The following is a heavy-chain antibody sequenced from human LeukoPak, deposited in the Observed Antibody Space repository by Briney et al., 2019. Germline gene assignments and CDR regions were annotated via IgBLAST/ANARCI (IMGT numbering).Heavy chain of an antibody. CDR3: ASLVTKYGSGSYYFDY. Sequence: SETLSLTCTVSGGSISSYYWSWIRQPPGKGLEWIGYIYYSGSTNYNPSLKSRVTISVDTSKNQFSLKLSSVTAADTAVYYCASLVTKYGSGSYYFDYWGQGTLVTVSS. CDR2: IYYSGST. CDR1: GGSISSYY. V-gene: IGHV4-59*08. J-gene: IGHJ4*02. D-gene: IGHD3-10*01.